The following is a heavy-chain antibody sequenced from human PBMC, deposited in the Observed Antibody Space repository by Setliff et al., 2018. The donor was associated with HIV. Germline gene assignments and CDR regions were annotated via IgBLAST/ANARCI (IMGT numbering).Heavy chain of an antibody. CDR2: IRFDGGDK. J-gene: IGHJ3*02. CDR3: ARKHEYGDYVDAFDI. CDR1: GFTFSNYG. V-gene: IGHV3-30*02. Sequence: PGGSLRLSCAASGFTFSNYGMHWIRQAPDKGLEWVAFIRFDGGDKYYADSVKGRFTISRDNAKNTLYLQMNSLRAEDTAVYYCARKHEYGDYVDAFDIWGQGTMVTVSS. D-gene: IGHD4-17*01.